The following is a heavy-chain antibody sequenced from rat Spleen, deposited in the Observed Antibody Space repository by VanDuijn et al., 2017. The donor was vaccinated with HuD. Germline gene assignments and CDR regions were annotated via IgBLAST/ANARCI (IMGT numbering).Heavy chain of an antibody. CDR2: ISGSGGNT. V-gene: IGHV5-25*01. CDR1: GFTFSDYD. Sequence: EVQLVESGGGLVQPGRSLTLSCAASGFTFSDYDMTWVRQAPTKGLEWVASISGSGGNTYYRDSVKGRFTISRDNAKSTLYLQMDSLRSEDTATYYCTTVTTGWFAYWGQGTLVTVSS. J-gene: IGHJ3*01. D-gene: IGHD1-10*01. CDR3: TTVTTGWFAY.